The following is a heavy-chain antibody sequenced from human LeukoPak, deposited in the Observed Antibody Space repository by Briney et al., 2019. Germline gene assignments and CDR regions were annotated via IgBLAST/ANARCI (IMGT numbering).Heavy chain of an antibody. V-gene: IGHV4-4*02. CDR3: AREILGGFNPGAY. D-gene: IGHD1-14*01. J-gene: IGHJ4*02. CDR2: IHRSGSP. Sequence: SETLSLTCTVSLDSTTSNFWSWVRQPPGKGLEWIGEIHRSGSPDYNPSLQSRVAISIDRSRNQIVLELSSVTAVDTAVYYCAREILGGFNPGAYWGQGTLVTVPS. CDR1: LDSTTSNF.